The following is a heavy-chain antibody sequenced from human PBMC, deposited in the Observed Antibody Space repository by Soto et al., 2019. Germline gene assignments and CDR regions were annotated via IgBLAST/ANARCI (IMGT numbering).Heavy chain of an antibody. V-gene: IGHV4-59*08. D-gene: IGHD5-18*01. CDR2: IYYSGST. CDR3: ARRYGSCFDY. CDR1: GGSISSYY. J-gene: IGHJ4*02. Sequence: QVQLQESGPGLVKPSETLSLTCTVSGGSISSYYWSWIRQPPGKGLEWIGYIYYSGSTNYNPSLKRRHTTSAPRSKNQSSLQLSSATAADTAVYYCARRYGSCFDYWGQGTLVTVSS.